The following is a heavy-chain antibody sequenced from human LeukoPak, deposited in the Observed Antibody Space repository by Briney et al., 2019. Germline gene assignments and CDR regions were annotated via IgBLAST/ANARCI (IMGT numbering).Heavy chain of an antibody. J-gene: IGHJ5*02. Sequence: PGGSLRLSCVASGFTFSGYWMHWVRQPPGKGLVWVSRFKSDGSMTNYADSVKGRFTISRDNAKNTLYLQMNRLRAEDTAVYYCASQVVGAAFDPWGQGTLVTVSS. CDR2: FKSDGSMT. V-gene: IGHV3-74*01. CDR1: GFTFSGYW. CDR3: ASQVVGAAFDP. D-gene: IGHD2-15*01.